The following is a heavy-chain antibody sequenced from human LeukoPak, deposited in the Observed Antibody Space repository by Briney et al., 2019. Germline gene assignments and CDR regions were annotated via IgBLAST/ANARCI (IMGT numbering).Heavy chain of an antibody. Sequence: GGSLRLSRAASGFTFSDYYMNWVRQAPGKGLECVSSISGGGTTIFYADSVKGRFTVSRDNAKNSLYLQMNSLRDEDTAVYYCARDPISPQLEETAWGEGTTVIVSS. CDR1: GFTFSDYY. CDR3: ARDPISPQLEETA. J-gene: IGHJ6*04. CDR2: ISGGGTTI. V-gene: IGHV3-11*01. D-gene: IGHD1-1*01.